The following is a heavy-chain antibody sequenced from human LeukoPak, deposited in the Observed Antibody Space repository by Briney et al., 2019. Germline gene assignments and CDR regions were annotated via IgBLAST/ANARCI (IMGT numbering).Heavy chain of an antibody. CDR2: ISSSSSYI. CDR1: GFTFSSYS. CDR3: ATTPRIGGPNWFDP. Sequence: GGSLRLSCAASGFTFSSYSMNWVRQAPGKGLEWVSSISSSSSYIYYADSVKGRFTISRDNAKNSLYLQMNSLRAEDTAVYYCATTPRIGGPNWFDPWGQGTLVTVSS. J-gene: IGHJ5*02. V-gene: IGHV3-21*01. D-gene: IGHD1-26*01.